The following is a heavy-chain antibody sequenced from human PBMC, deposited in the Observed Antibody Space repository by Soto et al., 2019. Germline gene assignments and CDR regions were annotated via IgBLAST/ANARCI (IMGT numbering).Heavy chain of an antibody. D-gene: IGHD3-10*01. CDR1: GFTFSSYA. CDR2: ISSST. CDR3: AKREGRNFDY. J-gene: IGHJ4*02. V-gene: IGHV3-23*01. Sequence: EVQLLESGGGLVQPGGSLRLSCAASGFTFSSYAMTWVRQAPGKGLEWVSTISSSTYYADSVKGRFTISRDNSKNTLYLQMSSLRAEDTAVYYCAKREGRNFDYWGQGTLVTVSS.